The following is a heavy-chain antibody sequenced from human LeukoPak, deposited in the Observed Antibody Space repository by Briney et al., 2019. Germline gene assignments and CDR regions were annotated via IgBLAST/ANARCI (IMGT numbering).Heavy chain of an antibody. D-gene: IGHD6-13*01. J-gene: IGHJ4*02. CDR2: IIPIFGTA. CDR3: ARNFIAAAGTTFDY. V-gene: IGHV1-69*13. Sequence: SVKVSCKASGGTFSSYAISWVRQAPGQGLEWMGGIIPIFGTADYAQKFQGRVTITADESTSTAYMELSSLRSEDTAVYYCARNFIAAAGTTFDYWGQGTLVTVSS. CDR1: GGTFSSYA.